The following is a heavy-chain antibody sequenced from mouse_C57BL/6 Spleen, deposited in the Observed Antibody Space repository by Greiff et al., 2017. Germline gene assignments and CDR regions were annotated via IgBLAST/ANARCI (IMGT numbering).Heavy chain of an antibody. CDR2: IDPSDSYT. CDR1: GYTFTSYW. J-gene: IGHJ1*03. Sequence: QVQLQQPGAELVMPGASVKLSCKASGYTFTSYWMHWVKQRPGQGLEWIGEIDPSDSYTNYNQKFKGKSTLTVDKSSSTAYMQLSSLTSEDAAVYYCACYYGSSWYIDVWGTGTTVTVSS. CDR3: ACYYGSSWYIDV. V-gene: IGHV1-69*01. D-gene: IGHD1-1*01.